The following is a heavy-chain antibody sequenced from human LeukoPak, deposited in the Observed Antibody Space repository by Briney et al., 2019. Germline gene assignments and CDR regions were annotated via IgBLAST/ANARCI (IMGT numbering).Heavy chain of an antibody. CDR3: ARVISDVSGYYVDY. Sequence: SETLSLTCAVYGGSFSGYYWSWIRQPPGKGLEWVGEINQSGSPNYNPSLKSRITISVDTSKNQFSLKLRSVTAADTAVFYCARVISDVSGYYVDYWGQGALVTVSS. V-gene: IGHV4-34*01. CDR1: GGSFSGYY. CDR2: INQSGSP. D-gene: IGHD3-22*01. J-gene: IGHJ4*02.